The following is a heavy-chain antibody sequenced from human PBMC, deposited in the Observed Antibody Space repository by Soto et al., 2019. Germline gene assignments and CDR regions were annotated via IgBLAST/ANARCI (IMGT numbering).Heavy chain of an antibody. CDR2: IKSKTDGGTT. V-gene: IGHV3-15*01. J-gene: IGHJ6*03. Sequence: GGSLRLSCAASGFTFSNAWMSWVRQAPGKGLEWVGRIKSKTDGGTTDYAAPVKGRFTISRDDSKNTLYLQMNSQKTEDTAVYYCTTGHSGYDLEIPWTYYYMDVWGKGTTVTVSS. D-gene: IGHD5-12*01. CDR1: GFTFSNAW. CDR3: TTGHSGYDLEIPWTYYYMDV.